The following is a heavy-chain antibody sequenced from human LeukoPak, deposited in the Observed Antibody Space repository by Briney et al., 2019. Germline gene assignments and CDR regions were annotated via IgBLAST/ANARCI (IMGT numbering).Heavy chain of an antibody. Sequence: GGSLRLSCAVSGFTFSSYWMHWVRQAPGKGLVWVSRIDRDGSRINYADSVKDRFTISRDNGKNTLYLQMNSLSAEDTATYYCAKALPRSEGYTHGYFDYWGQGTLVTVSS. CDR2: IDRDGSRI. V-gene: IGHV3-74*01. CDR1: GFTFSSYW. D-gene: IGHD3-22*01. J-gene: IGHJ4*02. CDR3: AKALPRSEGYTHGYFDY.